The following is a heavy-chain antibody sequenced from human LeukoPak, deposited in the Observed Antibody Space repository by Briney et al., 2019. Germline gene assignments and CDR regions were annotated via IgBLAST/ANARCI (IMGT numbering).Heavy chain of an antibody. V-gene: IGHV4-39*01. Sequence: SETLFPTCTVSGDSISDGGYYWGWIRQPPGKGLEWIGSIYYSGSTYYNPSLKSRVTISVDTSKNQFSLKLSSVTAADTAVYYCATLQGIAAAGTRVDYWGQGTLVTVSS. J-gene: IGHJ4*02. CDR2: IYYSGST. CDR3: ATLQGIAAAGTRVDY. D-gene: IGHD6-13*01. CDR1: GDSISDGGYY.